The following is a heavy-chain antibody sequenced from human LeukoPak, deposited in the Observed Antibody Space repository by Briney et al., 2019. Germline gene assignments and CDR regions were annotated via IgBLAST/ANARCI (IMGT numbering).Heavy chain of an antibody. Sequence: SETLSLTCTVSGGSISSSSYYWGWIRQPPGKGLEWIGSIYYSGSTYYNPSLKSRVTISVDTSKNQFSLKLSSVTAADTAVYYCARLWLFGESPSEPFDYWGQGTLVTVSS. CDR3: ARLWLFGESPSEPFDY. D-gene: IGHD3-10*01. CDR2: IYYSGST. V-gene: IGHV4-39*07. J-gene: IGHJ4*02. CDR1: GGSISSSSYY.